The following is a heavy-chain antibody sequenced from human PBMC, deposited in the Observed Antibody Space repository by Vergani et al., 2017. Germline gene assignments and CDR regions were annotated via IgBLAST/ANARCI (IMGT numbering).Heavy chain of an antibody. D-gene: IGHD2-2*01. Sequence: QLQLQESGPGLVKPSETLSLTCTVSGGSISSSSYYWGWIRQPPGKGLEWIGSIYYSGSTYYNPSLKSRVTISVDTSKNQFSLKLSSLTAADTAVYYCATDDKYWSSTSCFRAGGMDVWGQGTTVTVSS. CDR3: ATDDKYWSSTSCFRAGGMDV. CDR2: IYYSGST. J-gene: IGHJ6*02. V-gene: IGHV4-39*01. CDR1: GGSISSSSYY.